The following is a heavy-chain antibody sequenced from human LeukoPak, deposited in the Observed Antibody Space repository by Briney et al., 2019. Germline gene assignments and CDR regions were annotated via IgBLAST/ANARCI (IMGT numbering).Heavy chain of an antibody. D-gene: IGHD5-12*01. J-gene: IGHJ6*02. CDR1: GDSISSYY. V-gene: IGHV4-59*08. CDR3: ARQVGYSGYYYYGMDV. CDR2: IYYSGST. Sequence: SETLSLTCTVSGDSISSYYWSWIRQPPGKGLEWIGYIYYSGSTNYNPSLKSRVTISVDTSKNQFSLKLSSVTAADTAVYYCARQVGYSGYYYYGMDVWGQGTTVTVSS.